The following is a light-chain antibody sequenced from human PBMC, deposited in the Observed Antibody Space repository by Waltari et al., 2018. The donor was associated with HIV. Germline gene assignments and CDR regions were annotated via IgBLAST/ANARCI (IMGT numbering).Light chain of an antibody. Sequence: QLVLTQSPSASASLGASVKLTCTPSSGHSSYAIAWHQQQPEKGPRYLMKLNSDGSHRKGDGIPDRFSGSSSGAERYLTISSLQSEDEADYYCQTWDTGIQVFGGGTKLTVL. CDR2: LNSDGSH. J-gene: IGLJ2*01. CDR1: SGHSSYA. V-gene: IGLV4-69*01. CDR3: QTWDTGIQV.